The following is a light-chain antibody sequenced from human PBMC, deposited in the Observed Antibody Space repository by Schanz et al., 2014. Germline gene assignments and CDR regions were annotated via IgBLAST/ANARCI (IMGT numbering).Light chain of an antibody. J-gene: IGLJ1*01. CDR3: SSYTRSAIFV. CDR1: SSDVGNYNF. Sequence: QSALTQPPSASGSPGQSVTISCTGTSSDVGNYNFVSWYQHHPGKAPKLMIYEVSKRPSGVPDRFSGSKSGNTASLTVSGLQAEDEAEYYCSSYTRSAIFVFGTGTKLTVL. CDR2: EVS. V-gene: IGLV2-8*01.